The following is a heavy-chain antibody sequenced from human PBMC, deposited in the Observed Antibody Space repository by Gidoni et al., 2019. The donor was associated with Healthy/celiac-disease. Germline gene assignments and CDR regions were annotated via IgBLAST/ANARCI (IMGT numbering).Heavy chain of an antibody. CDR3: ARGNDILTGYYSP. D-gene: IGHD3-9*01. CDR1: GGSFSGYY. V-gene: IGHV4-34*01. CDR2: INHSGST. Sequence: QVQLQQWGAGLLKPSETLSLTCAVYGGSFSGYYGSWIRQPPGKGLDGIGEINHSGSTNYNPSLKSRVTISVDTSKNQFSLKLSSVTAADTAVYYCARGNDILTGYYSPWGQGTLVTVSS. J-gene: IGHJ5*02.